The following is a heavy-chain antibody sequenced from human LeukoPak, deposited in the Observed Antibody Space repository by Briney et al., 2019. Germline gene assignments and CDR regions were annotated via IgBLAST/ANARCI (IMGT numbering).Heavy chain of an antibody. Sequence: GGSLRLSCAASGFTFDEYAMHWVRQAPGKGLEWVSGISWNSGSIGYAGSVKGRFTISRDNAKNSLYLQMTSLRAEDTALYYCVKDSSAYAMDVWGQGTTVTVSS. CDR3: VKDSSAYAMDV. V-gene: IGHV3-9*01. CDR1: GFTFDEYA. D-gene: IGHD6-6*01. J-gene: IGHJ6*02. CDR2: ISWNSGSI.